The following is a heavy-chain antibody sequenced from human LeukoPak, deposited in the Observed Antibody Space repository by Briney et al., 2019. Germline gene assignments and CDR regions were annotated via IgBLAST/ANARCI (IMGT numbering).Heavy chain of an antibody. D-gene: IGHD6-19*01. J-gene: IGHJ5*02. Sequence: PGGSLRLSCAASGFTFSSYWMHWVRQVPGKGLMWVSRIKTDGSSTSYADSVKGRFTISRDNAKNTLYLQMNSLRAEDMALYYCAKDYSSGWYGGWFDPWGQGTLVTVSS. CDR1: GFTFSSYW. CDR3: AKDYSSGWYGGWFDP. V-gene: IGHV3-74*01. CDR2: IKTDGSST.